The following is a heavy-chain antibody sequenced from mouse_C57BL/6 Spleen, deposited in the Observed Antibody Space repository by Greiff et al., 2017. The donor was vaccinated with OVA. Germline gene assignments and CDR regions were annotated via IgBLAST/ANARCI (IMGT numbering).Heavy chain of an antibody. D-gene: IGHD3-2*01. CDR3: ARRVDSSGFFDY. CDR1: GYTFTSYG. V-gene: IGHV1-81*01. CDR2: IYPRSGNT. J-gene: IGHJ2*01. Sequence: VQLQQSGAELARPGASVKLSCKASGYTFTSYGISWVKQRTGQGLEWIGEIYPRSGNTYYNEKFKGKATLTADKSSSTAYMELRSLTSEVSAVYFCARRVDSSGFFDYWGQGTTLTVSS.